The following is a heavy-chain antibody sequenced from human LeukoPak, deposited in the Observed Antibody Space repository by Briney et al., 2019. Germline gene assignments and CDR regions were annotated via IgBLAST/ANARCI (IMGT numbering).Heavy chain of an antibody. Sequence: PSETLSLTCTVSGGSISSYYWSWIRQPAGKGLEWIGRIYTSGSTNYNPSLKSRVTMSVDTSRNQFSLKLSSVTAADTAVYYCAKESVFGVVEDYWGQGTLVTVSS. CDR2: IYTSGST. J-gene: IGHJ4*02. CDR1: GGSISSYY. V-gene: IGHV4-4*07. D-gene: IGHD3-3*01. CDR3: AKESVFGVVEDY.